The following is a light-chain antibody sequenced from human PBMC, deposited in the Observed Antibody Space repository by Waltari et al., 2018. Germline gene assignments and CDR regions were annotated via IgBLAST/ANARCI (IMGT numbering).Light chain of an antibody. J-gene: IGKJ2*01. V-gene: IGKV1-5*01. CDR1: QNIGTW. Sequence: IAMTQSPSTLSASVVDSVTITCRASQNIGTWVAWYQQKPGKAPKLLIFDGSTLESGVPSRFSGSASGTDFTLTINSLQPDDSASYFCQQYNSYLSSFGQGTKLEI. CDR2: DGS. CDR3: QQYNSYLSS.